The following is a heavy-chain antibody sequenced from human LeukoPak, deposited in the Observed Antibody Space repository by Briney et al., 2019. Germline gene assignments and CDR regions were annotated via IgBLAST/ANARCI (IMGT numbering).Heavy chain of an antibody. CDR3: ARDVGDSSSWYDY. CDR2: IKEDGSEK. CDR1: GFSFTRYW. J-gene: IGHJ4*02. Sequence: GGSLRLSCAASGFSFTRYWMTWVRQAPGTGLELVANIKEDGSEKYYVDSVKGRFTISRDNAKNSLYLQMNSLRAEDTAVYYCARDVGDSSSWYDYWGQGTLVTVSS. D-gene: IGHD6-13*01. V-gene: IGHV3-7*01.